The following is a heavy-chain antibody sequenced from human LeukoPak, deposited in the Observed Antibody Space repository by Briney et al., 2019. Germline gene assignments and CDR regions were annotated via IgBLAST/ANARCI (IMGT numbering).Heavy chain of an antibody. J-gene: IGHJ4*02. CDR3: SKGRGGTLTNIDF. V-gene: IGHV3-23*01. CDR1: GFAFSSFA. D-gene: IGHD4-11*01. Sequence: GSLRLSCAASGFAFSSFAMTWVRQSPGKGLEWVSSISDSGVNTYYAGSVRGRFTVSRDNFKNILYLQMNSLTVKDTAFYYCSKGRGGTLTNIDFWGQGALVTVSS. CDR2: ISDSGVNT.